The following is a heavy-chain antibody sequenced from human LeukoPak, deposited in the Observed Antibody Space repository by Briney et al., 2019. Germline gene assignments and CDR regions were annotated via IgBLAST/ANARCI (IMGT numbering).Heavy chain of an antibody. Sequence: ASVKVSCKASGYTFTSYGISWVRQAPGQGLEWMGGIIPIFGTANYAQKFQGRVTITTDESTSTAYMELSSLRSEDTAVYYCARPSSSFGHYYYYYMDVWGKGTTVTVSS. CDR3: ARPSSSFGHYYYYYMDV. CDR2: IIPIFGTA. D-gene: IGHD6-6*01. J-gene: IGHJ6*03. CDR1: GYTFTSYG. V-gene: IGHV1-69*05.